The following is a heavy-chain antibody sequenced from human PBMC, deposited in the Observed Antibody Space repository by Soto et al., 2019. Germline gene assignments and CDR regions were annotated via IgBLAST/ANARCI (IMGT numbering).Heavy chain of an antibody. V-gene: IGHV3-72*01. CDR1: GFTFSDHY. Sequence: GGSLRLSCAASGFTFSDHYMDWVRQAPGKGLEWVGRTRNKANSYTTEYAASVKGRFTISRDDSKNSLYLQMNSLKTEDTAVYYCARGREMTPHDYWGQGTLVTVSS. J-gene: IGHJ4*02. CDR2: TRNKANSYTT. CDR3: ARGREMTPHDY. D-gene: IGHD1-26*01.